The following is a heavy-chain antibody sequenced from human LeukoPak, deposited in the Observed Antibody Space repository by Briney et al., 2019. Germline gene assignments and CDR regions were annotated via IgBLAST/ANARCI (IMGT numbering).Heavy chain of an antibody. CDR1: GDSVSSNSAA. D-gene: IGHD6-13*01. J-gene: IGHJ5*02. V-gene: IGHV6-1*01. CDR2: TYYRSKWYN. Sequence: SQTLLLTCAISGDSVSSNSAAWNWIRQSPSRGLEWLGRTYYRSKWYNDYAVSVKSRITINPDTSKNQFSLQLNSVTPEDTAVYYCARAPGMQQLVRGFDPWGQGTLVTVSS. CDR3: ARAPGMQQLVRGFDP.